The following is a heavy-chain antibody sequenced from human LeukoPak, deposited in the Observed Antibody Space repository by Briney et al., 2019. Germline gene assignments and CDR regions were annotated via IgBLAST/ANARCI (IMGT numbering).Heavy chain of an antibody. Sequence: PSETLSLTCTVSGGSISSSSYYWGWIRQPPGKGLEWIGSIYYSGSTYYNPSLKSRVTISVDTSKNQFSLKLSSVTAADTAVYYCARELLWFGELLYRETTGYYYGMDVWGQGTTVTVSS. CDR3: ARELLWFGELLYRETTGYYYGMDV. D-gene: IGHD3-10*01. V-gene: IGHV4-39*07. CDR1: GGSISSSSYY. CDR2: IYYSGST. J-gene: IGHJ6*02.